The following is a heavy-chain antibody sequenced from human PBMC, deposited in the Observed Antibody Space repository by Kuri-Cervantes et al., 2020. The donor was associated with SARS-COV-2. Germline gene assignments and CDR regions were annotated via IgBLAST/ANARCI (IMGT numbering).Heavy chain of an antibody. CDR2: IYHSGST. V-gene: IGHV4-39*01. CDR3: ARHRWFDP. J-gene: IGHJ5*02. Sequence: SETLSLTCTVSGGSISSSSYYWGWIRQPPGKGLEWIGSIYHSGSTYYNPSLKSRVTISVDTSKNQFSLKLSSVTAADTAVYYCARHRWFDPWGQGTLVTVSS. CDR1: GGSISSSSYY.